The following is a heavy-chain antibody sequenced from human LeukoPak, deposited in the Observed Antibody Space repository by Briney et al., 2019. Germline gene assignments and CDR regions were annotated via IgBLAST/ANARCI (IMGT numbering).Heavy chain of an antibody. D-gene: IGHD2-15*01. Sequence: ASVKVSCKASGYTFTGYYMHWVRQAPGQGLEWMGWINPNSGGTNYAQKFQGRVTMTRDTSISTAYMELSRLRSDDTAVYYCASHPDCSGGSCFDYYYMDVWGKGTTVTVSS. V-gene: IGHV1-2*02. CDR2: INPNSGGT. J-gene: IGHJ6*03. CDR1: GYTFTGYY. CDR3: ASHPDCSGGSCFDYYYMDV.